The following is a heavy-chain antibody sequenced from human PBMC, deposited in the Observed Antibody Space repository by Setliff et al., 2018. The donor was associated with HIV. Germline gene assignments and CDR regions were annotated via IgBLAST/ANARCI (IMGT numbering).Heavy chain of an antibody. D-gene: IGHD3-9*01. V-gene: IGHV1-2*02. Sequence: ASVKVSCKAFGYTFTGYYMHWVRQAPGQGLEWMGWISPKYGGTNYAQNFQGRVTMTRDTSINTVYMELSSLTSDDTALYYCARQDIPTGYYLFDYWGQGTQVTVSS. CDR1: GYTFTGYY. CDR3: ARQDIPTGYYLFDY. J-gene: IGHJ4*02. CDR2: ISPKYGGT.